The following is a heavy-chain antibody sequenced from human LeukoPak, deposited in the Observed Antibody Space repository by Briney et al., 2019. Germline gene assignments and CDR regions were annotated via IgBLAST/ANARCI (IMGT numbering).Heavy chain of an antibody. CDR2: ISGSGGST. J-gene: IGHJ3*02. V-gene: IGHV3-23*01. D-gene: IGHD3-9*01. CDR1: GFTFSSYA. CDR3: ARDGAHYDILTGGAFDI. Sequence: GESLRLSCAASGFTFSSYAMSWVRQAPGKGLEWVSAISGSGGSTYYADSVKGRFTISRDDSKNTLYLQMNSLRAEDTAVYYCARDGAHYDILTGGAFDIWGQGTMVTVSS.